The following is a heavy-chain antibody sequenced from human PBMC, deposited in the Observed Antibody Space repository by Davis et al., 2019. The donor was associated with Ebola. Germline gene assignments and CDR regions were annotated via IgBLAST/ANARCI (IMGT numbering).Heavy chain of an antibody. D-gene: IGHD2-15*01. CDR1: GFTFTSSA. CDR2: IVVGSGNT. CDR3: AAGGLSGRGFDY. J-gene: IGHJ4*02. V-gene: IGHV1-58*02. Sequence: SVQVSCKASGFTFTSSAMQWVRQARGQRLEWIGWIVVGSGNTNYAQKFQEKVTITRDMSTSTAYMELSSLRSEDTAVYYCAAGGLSGRGFDYWGQGTLVTVSS.